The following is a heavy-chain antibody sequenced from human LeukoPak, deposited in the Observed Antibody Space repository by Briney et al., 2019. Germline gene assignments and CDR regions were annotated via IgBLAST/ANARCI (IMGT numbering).Heavy chain of an antibody. CDR1: GGSISSSSYY. Sequence: PSETLSLTCTVSGGSISSSSYYWGWIRQPPGTGLEWIGEIYHSGSTNYNPSLKSRVTISVDKSKNQFSLKLSSVTAADTAVYYCARQLEKGFDYWGQGTLVTVSS. J-gene: IGHJ4*02. V-gene: IGHV4-39*07. CDR2: IYHSGST. CDR3: ARQLEKGFDY. D-gene: IGHD1-1*01.